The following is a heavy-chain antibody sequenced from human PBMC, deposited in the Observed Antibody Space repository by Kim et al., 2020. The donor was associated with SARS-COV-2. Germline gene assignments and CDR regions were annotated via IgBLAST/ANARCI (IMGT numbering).Heavy chain of an antibody. CDR1: GFTFGDYA. J-gene: IGHJ6*02. D-gene: IGHD2-2*01. CDR3: TREDIVVVPAAMYYYYYGMDV. V-gene: IGHV3-49*04. Sequence: GGSLRLSCTASGFTFGDYAMSWVRQAPGKGLEWVGFIRSKAYGGTTEYAASVKGRFTISRDDSKSIAYLQMNSLKTEDTAVYYCTREDIVVVPAAMYYYYYGMDVWGQGTTVTVSS. CDR2: IRSKAYGGTT.